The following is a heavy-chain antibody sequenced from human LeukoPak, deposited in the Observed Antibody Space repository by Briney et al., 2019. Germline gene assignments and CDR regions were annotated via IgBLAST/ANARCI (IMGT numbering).Heavy chain of an antibody. V-gene: IGHV4-31*03. CDR3: ARESGDGSGYYPPPTSFDY. Sequence: SETLSLTCTVSGGSISSGGYYWSWIRQHPGKGLEWIGYIYYSGSTYYNPSLKSRVTISVDTSKNQFSLKLSSVTAADTAVYFCARESGDGSGYYPPPTSFDYWGQGALVTVSS. CDR2: IYYSGST. D-gene: IGHD3-22*01. J-gene: IGHJ4*02. CDR1: GGSISSGGYY.